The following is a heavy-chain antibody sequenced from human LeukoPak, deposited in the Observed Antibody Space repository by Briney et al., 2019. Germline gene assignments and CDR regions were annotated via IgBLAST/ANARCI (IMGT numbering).Heavy chain of an antibody. CDR3: ACNADYYDSSGYPDDAFDI. V-gene: IGHV1-18*01. Sequence: GASVKVSCKASGYTFTSYGISWVRQAPGQWVEWMGWISAYNGNTNYAQKLQGRVTMTTDTSPGTAYMELRSLRSDDTAVYYCACNADYYDSSGYPDDAFDIWGQGTMVTVSS. D-gene: IGHD3-22*01. J-gene: IGHJ3*02. CDR2: ISAYNGNT. CDR1: GYTFTSYG.